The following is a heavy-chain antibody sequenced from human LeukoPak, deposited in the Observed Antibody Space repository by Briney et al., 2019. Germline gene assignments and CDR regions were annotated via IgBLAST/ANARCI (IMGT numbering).Heavy chain of an antibody. CDR2: IWYDGSNK. Sequence: GGSLRLSCAASGFTFSSYGMHWVRQAPGKGLEWVAVIWYDGSNKYYADSVKGRFTISRDNSENTLHLQMNSLRAEDTAVYYCLTPAGWVNYWGQGTLVTVSS. CDR1: GFTFSSYG. D-gene: IGHD1-14*01. V-gene: IGHV3-33*01. J-gene: IGHJ4*02. CDR3: LTPAGWVNY.